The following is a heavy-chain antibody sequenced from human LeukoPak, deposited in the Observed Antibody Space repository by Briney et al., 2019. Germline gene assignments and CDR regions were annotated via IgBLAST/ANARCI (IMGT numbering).Heavy chain of an antibody. V-gene: IGHV1-69-2*01. CDR2: VDPEDGET. D-gene: IGHD3-22*01. Sequence: ASVKVSCKVSGYTFTDYYMHWVQQAPGKGLEWVGLVDPEDGETIYAEKFQGRVTITADTSTDTAYMELSSLRSEDTAVYYCATDFNYDSSGYMGYWGQGALVTVSS. CDR3: ATDFNYDSSGYMGY. J-gene: IGHJ4*02. CDR1: GYTFTDYY.